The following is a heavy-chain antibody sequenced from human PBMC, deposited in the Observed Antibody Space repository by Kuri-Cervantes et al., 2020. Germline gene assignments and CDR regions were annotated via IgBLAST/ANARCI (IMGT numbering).Heavy chain of an antibody. CDR2: IIPIFGTA. CDR3: ARRYSGYEPFLDY. J-gene: IGHJ4*02. V-gene: IGHV1-69*13. D-gene: IGHD5-12*01. CDR1: GGTFSSYA. Sequence: SVKVSCKASGGTFSSYAISWVRQAPGQGLEWMGGIIPIFGTANYAQKFQGRVTITADESTSTAYMELSSLRSEDTAVYYCARRYSGYEPFLDYWGQGTLVTVSS.